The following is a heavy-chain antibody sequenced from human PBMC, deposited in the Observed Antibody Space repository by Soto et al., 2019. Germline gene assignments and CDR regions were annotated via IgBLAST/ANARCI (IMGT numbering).Heavy chain of an antibody. D-gene: IGHD1-26*01. CDR3: ARELTSGSYSYYYYYGMDV. V-gene: IGHV5-51*01. CDR2: IYPGDSDT. CDR1: GYSFTSYW. Sequence: GESLKISCKGSGYSFTSYWIGWVRQMHGKGLEWMGIIYPGDSDTRYSPSFQGQVTISADKSISTAYLQWSSLKASDTAMYYCARELTSGSYSYYYYYGMDVWGQGTTVTVSS. J-gene: IGHJ6*02.